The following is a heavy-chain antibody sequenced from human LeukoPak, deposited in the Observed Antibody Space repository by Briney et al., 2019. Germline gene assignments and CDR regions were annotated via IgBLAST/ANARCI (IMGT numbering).Heavy chain of an antibody. CDR3: ARGESFAFDV. J-gene: IGHJ3*01. CDR1: GFIFSSYD. CDR2: ISRAGDRT. V-gene: IGHV3-23*01. Sequence: PGGSLSLSCVGSGFIFSSYDMGWVRPAPGKGLEWVSSISRAGDRTYYEDSVKGRFTISRDNSRNTMYLQMNSLRAEDEAVYYCARGESFAFDVWGQGTMVTVSS.